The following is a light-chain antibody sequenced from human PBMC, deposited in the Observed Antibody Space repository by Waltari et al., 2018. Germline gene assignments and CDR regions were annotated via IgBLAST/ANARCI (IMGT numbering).Light chain of an antibody. Sequence: DIQTTQSPSPLSPSLGDIVTITCRASQIISSYLNWYQQKPGKAPKLLIYAASSLQSGVPSRFSGSGSGTDFTLTISSLQPEDFATYYCQQSYSTPITFGQGTRLEIK. CDR3: QQSYSTPIT. CDR1: QIISSY. CDR2: AAS. V-gene: IGKV1-39*01. J-gene: IGKJ5*01.